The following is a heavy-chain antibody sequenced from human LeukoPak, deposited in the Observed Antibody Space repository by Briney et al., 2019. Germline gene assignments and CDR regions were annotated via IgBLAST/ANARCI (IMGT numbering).Heavy chain of an antibody. CDR1: GYTFTNYG. CDR3: GRDTPSYYAGSGKNL. J-gene: IGHJ5*02. Sequence: ASVKVSCKASGYTFTNYGISWVRQAPGQGLEWMGWISAYNGNTDYAQNLQGRVTMTTDTSANTAYMELRSLRSDDTAVYYCGRDTPSYYAGSGKNLWGQGTLVIVSS. CDR2: ISAYNGNT. V-gene: IGHV1-18*01. D-gene: IGHD3-10*01.